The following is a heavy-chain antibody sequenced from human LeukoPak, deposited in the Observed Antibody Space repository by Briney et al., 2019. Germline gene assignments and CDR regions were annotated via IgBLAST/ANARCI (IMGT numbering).Heavy chain of an antibody. Sequence: PGGSLRLSCAASGFTFSSYAMSWVRQAPGKGLEWVSAISGSGGSTYYADSVKGRFTISRDNSKNTLYLQMNSLRAEDTAVYYCASWAHYDFWSGYPGWFDPWGQGTLVTVSS. CDR1: GFTFSSYA. CDR3: ASWAHYDFWSGYPGWFDP. D-gene: IGHD3-3*01. V-gene: IGHV3-23*01. J-gene: IGHJ5*02. CDR2: ISGSGGST.